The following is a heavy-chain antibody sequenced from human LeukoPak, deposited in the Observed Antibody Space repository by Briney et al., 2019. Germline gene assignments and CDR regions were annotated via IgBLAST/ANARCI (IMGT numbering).Heavy chain of an antibody. D-gene: IGHD6-19*01. CDR2: ISSSGSTI. CDR1: GFTFSSYE. V-gene: IGHV3-48*03. J-gene: IGHJ4*02. CDR3: ARGTVGWPGVDY. Sequence: PGGSLRLSCAASGFTFSSYEMNWVRQAPGKGLEWVSYISSSGSTIYYADSVKGRFTISRDNAKNSLYLQMNSLRAEDTAVYYCARGTVGWPGVDYWGQGTLVTVSS.